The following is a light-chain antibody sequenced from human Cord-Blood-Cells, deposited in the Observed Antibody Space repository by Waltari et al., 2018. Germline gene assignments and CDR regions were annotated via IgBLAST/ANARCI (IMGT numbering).Light chain of an antibody. CDR1: KLGDTY. J-gene: IGLJ2*01. V-gene: IGLV3-1*01. Sequence: SYELTQPPSVSVSPGQTASITCSGDKLGDTYACWYQQEPGQSPLLVIYQDSKRPSGIPERFSGSNSGNTATLTISGTQAMDEADYYCQAWDSSTVVFGGGTKLTVL. CDR3: QAWDSSTVV. CDR2: QDS.